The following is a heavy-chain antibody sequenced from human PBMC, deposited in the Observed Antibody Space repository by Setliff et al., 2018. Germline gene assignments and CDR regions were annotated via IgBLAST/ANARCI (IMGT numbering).Heavy chain of an antibody. CDR3: ARDGGMGMVKAYYYGLDV. D-gene: IGHD5-18*01. CDR1: GFTYKNDW. J-gene: IGHJ6*02. CDR2: INPDGSEK. V-gene: IGHV3-7*01. Sequence: PGGSLRLSCGASGFTYKNDWVSWVRQAPGKGLEWLASINPDGSEKYYVDSVKGRFTISRDNARNSLYLQLNSLRAEDMGVYYCARDGGMGMVKAYYYGLDVWGQGTSVTVSS.